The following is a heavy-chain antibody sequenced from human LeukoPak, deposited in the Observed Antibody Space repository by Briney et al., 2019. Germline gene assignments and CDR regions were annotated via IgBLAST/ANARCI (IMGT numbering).Heavy chain of an antibody. D-gene: IGHD6-13*01. CDR1: GFTFSSYA. J-gene: IGHJ3*02. V-gene: IGHV3-23*01. CDR2: ISGSGGST. CDR3: AKDGATAAGTPEDAFDI. Sequence: GGSLRLPCAASGFTFSSYAMSWVRQAPGKGLEWVSAISGSGGSTYYADSVKGRFTISRDNSKNTLYLQMNSLRAEDTAVYYCAKDGATAAGTPEDAFDIWGQGTMVTVSS.